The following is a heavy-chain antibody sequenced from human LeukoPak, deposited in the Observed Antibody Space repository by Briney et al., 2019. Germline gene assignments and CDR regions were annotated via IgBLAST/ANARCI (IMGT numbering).Heavy chain of an antibody. Sequence: ASVKVSCKASGYTFTSYGISWVRQAPGQGLEWMGWISAYNGNTNYAQKLQGRVTMTTDTSTSTAYMELRSLRSDDTAVYYCARLGHTMNYYDSSGYYPLDYWGQGTLATVSS. D-gene: IGHD3-22*01. J-gene: IGHJ4*02. V-gene: IGHV1-18*01. CDR3: ARLGHTMNYYDSSGYYPLDY. CDR1: GYTFTSYG. CDR2: ISAYNGNT.